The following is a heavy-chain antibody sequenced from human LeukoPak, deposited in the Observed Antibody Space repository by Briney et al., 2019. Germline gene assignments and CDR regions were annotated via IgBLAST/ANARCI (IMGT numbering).Heavy chain of an antibody. Sequence: GGSLRLSCAASGFTFSSYAMSWVRQAPGKGLEWVSAISGSGGSTYYADSVKGRFTIPRDNSKNTLYLQMNSLRAEDTAVYYCAKDWSGYDYVWGSYLNYFDYWGQGTLVTVSS. V-gene: IGHV3-23*01. D-gene: IGHD3-16*02. CDR3: AKDWSGYDYVWGSYLNYFDY. CDR1: GFTFSSYA. CDR2: ISGSGGST. J-gene: IGHJ4*02.